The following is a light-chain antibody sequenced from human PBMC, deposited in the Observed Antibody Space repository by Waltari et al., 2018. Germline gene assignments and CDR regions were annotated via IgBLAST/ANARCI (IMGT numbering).Light chain of an antibody. J-gene: IGLJ1*01. Sequence: QSALTQPASVSGSPGQSITISCTGTSNDVGSYNLVSWYQQHPGKAPKLMIYEGSKRPSGVSNRFSGSKSGNTASLTISGLQAEDEADYYCCSYAGSPYVFGTGTKVTVL. V-gene: IGLV2-23*01. CDR3: CSYAGSPYV. CDR2: EGS. CDR1: SNDVGSYNL.